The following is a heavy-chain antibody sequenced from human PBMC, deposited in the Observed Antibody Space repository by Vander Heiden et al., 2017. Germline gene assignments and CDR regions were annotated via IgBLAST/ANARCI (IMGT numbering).Heavy chain of an antibody. V-gene: IGHV4-59*01. CDR2: IYYSGST. Sequence: QVQLQESGPGLVKPSETLSLTCYVSGGSISSYYWSWIRQPPGKGLEWIGYIYYSGSTNDNPSLKSRVTISVDTSKNQFSLKLSSVTAADTAVYYCAREGIAVADPFDYWGQGTLVTVSS. D-gene: IGHD6-19*01. CDR3: AREGIAVADPFDY. CDR1: GGSISSYY. J-gene: IGHJ4*02.